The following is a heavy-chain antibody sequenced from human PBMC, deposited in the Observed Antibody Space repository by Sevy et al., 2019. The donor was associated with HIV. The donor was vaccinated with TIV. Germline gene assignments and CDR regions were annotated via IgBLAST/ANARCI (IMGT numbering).Heavy chain of an antibody. Sequence: GGSLRLSCAASGFAFYDYSMSWIRQAPGKGLEWVATLSFGCGKINYADSVKGRFTISRDNSKNSFYLQMDNLRVEDTARYYCAREGCTRPHDYWGQGTRVTGAS. V-gene: IGHV3-23*01. J-gene: IGHJ4*02. CDR3: AREGCTRPHDY. CDR2: LSFGCGKI. D-gene: IGHD2-8*01. CDR1: GFAFYDYS.